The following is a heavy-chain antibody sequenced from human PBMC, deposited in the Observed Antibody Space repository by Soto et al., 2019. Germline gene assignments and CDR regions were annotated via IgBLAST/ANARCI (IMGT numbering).Heavy chain of an antibody. CDR2: ISRDGSNK. CDR3: ARSRNSAVADSFDF. V-gene: IGHV3-30*04. Sequence: PGGSLRLCCAASGFTFICYGIPWGRKAPGKGLEWVAVISRDGSNKYYVDSVKGRFTISRDNSKNTLYLQMNGLRDEDTAVYYCARSRNSAVADSFDFWGQGTLVTVSS. D-gene: IGHD3-10*01. J-gene: IGHJ4*02. CDR1: GFTFICYG.